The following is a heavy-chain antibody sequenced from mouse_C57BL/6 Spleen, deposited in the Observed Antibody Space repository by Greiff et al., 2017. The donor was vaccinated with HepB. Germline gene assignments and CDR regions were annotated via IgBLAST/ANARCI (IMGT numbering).Heavy chain of an antibody. Sequence: EVKVVESGGGLVKPGGSLKLSCAASGFTFSSYTMSWVRQTPEKRLEWVATISGGGGNTYYPDSVKGRFTISRDNAKNTLYLQMSSLRSEDTALYYCARQGAFITTVVDSWYFDVWGTGTTVTVSS. CDR2: ISGGGGNT. D-gene: IGHD1-1*01. J-gene: IGHJ1*03. CDR1: GFTFSSYT. V-gene: IGHV5-9*01. CDR3: ARQGAFITTVVDSWYFDV.